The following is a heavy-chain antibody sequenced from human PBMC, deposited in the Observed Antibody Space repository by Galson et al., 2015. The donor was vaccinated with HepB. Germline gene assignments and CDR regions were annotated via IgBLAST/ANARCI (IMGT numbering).Heavy chain of an antibody. V-gene: IGHV3-7*03. D-gene: IGHD3-10*01. CDR2: IKQDGSEK. Sequence: SLRLSCAASGFTFSSYWMSWVRQAPGKGLEWVANIKQDGSEKYYVDSVKGRITISRDNAKNSLYLQMNSLRAEDTAVYYCARESTGSYYNTYYYYGMDVWGQGTTVTVSS. J-gene: IGHJ6*02. CDR1: GFTFSSYW. CDR3: ARESTGSYYNTYYYYGMDV.